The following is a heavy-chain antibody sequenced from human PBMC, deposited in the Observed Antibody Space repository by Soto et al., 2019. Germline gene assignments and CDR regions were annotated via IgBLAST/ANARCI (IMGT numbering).Heavy chain of an antibody. Sequence: PGGSLRLSCAASGFTFSSYAMHWVRQAPGKGLEWVAVISYDGSNKYYADSVKGRFTISRDNSKNTLYLQMNSLRAEDTAVYYCARDQRLRYLEWHAFDIWAQGTMVTVSS. J-gene: IGHJ3*02. D-gene: IGHD3-3*01. CDR1: GFTFSSYA. CDR2: ISYDGSNK. CDR3: ARDQRLRYLEWHAFDI. V-gene: IGHV3-30*14.